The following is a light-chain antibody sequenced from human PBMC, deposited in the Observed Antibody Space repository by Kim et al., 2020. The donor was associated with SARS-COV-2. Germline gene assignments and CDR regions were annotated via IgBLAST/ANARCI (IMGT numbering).Light chain of an antibody. CDR3: VSWDTTLDGGV. V-gene: IGLV1-51*01. CDR1: SSNIGNNH. Sequence: GQKVTISCSGSSSNIGNNHVSWYQHLPGTAPKLLIYDNDKRPSGIPDRFSGSRSGTSATLDITGLQTGDEADYYCVSWDTTLDGGVFGGGTKVTVL. J-gene: IGLJ3*02. CDR2: DND.